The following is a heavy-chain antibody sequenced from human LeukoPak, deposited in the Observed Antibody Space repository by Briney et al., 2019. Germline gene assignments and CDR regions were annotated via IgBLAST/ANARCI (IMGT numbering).Heavy chain of an antibody. Sequence: AGGSLRLSCAVSEFTFSHFAMHWVRQAPGKGLEWVAVVSSHGNDGYYADSVKGRFTISRDNSKNTLYLQMNSLRAEDTAVYYCARDFGRGYCSSTSCYGWFDPWGQGTLVTVSS. CDR2: VSSHGNDG. D-gene: IGHD2-2*01. V-gene: IGHV3-30*01. J-gene: IGHJ5*02. CDR1: EFTFSHFA. CDR3: ARDFGRGYCSSTSCYGWFDP.